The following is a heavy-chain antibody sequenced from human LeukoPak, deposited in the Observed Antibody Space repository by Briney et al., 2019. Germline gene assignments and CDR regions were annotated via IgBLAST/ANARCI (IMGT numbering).Heavy chain of an antibody. Sequence: SSETLSLTCAVYGGPFSGYYWSWIRQPPGKGLEWIGEIHHSGSTNYIPSLKSRVTISVDTSKNQVSLKLRSVTAADTAVYYCARGGVSVVPAAPTRYGLDVWGQGTTVTVSS. V-gene: IGHV4-34*01. J-gene: IGHJ6*02. CDR2: IHHSGST. CDR3: ARGGVSVVPAAPTRYGLDV. D-gene: IGHD2-2*01. CDR1: GGPFSGYY.